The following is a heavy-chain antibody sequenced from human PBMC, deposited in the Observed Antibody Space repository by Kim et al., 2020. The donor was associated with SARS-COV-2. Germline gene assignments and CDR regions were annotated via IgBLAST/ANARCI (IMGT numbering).Heavy chain of an antibody. D-gene: IGHD3-10*01. J-gene: IGHJ5*02. V-gene: IGHV1-24*01. CDR3: ATDLSGSGSYPRVNWFDP. Sequence: ASVKVSCKVSGYTLTELSMHWVRQAPGKGLEWMGGFDPEDGETIYAQKFQGRVTMTEDTSTDTAYMELSSLRSEDTAVYYCATDLSGSGSYPRVNWFDPWGQGTLVTVSS. CDR2: FDPEDGET. CDR1: GYTLTELS.